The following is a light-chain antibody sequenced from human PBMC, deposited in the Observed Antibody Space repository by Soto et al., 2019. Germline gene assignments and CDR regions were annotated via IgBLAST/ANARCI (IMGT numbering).Light chain of an antibody. V-gene: IGLV2-14*01. CDR1: RSDVGGYNY. CDR2: EVS. J-gene: IGLJ2*01. CDR3: TSYTSSGTRV. Sequence: QSALTQPASVSGSPGQSITISFTGTRSDVGGYNYVSWYQQHPGKAPKLMISEVSNRPSGVSNRFSGSKSGNTASLTISGLQAEDEADYYCTSYTSSGTRVFGGGTKLTVL.